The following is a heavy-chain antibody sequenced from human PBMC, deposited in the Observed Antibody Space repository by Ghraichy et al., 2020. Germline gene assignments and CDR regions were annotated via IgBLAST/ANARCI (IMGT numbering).Heavy chain of an antibody. CDR2: IKSKTDGGTI. CDR3: LEDLDF. D-gene: IGHD2-15*01. Sequence: GESLNISCATSGFNFTEAWMTWVRQFPGRGLEWIGLIKSKTDGGTIEYAAPVKGRFTISREDSKNTVFLQMNSLKTEDTAVYFCLEDLDFWGQGTLVTVSS. CDR1: GFNFTEAW. V-gene: IGHV3-15*01. J-gene: IGHJ4*02.